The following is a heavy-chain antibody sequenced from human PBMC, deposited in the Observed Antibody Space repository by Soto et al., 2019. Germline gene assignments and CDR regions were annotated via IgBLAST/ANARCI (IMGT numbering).Heavy chain of an antibody. J-gene: IGHJ5*02. V-gene: IGHV1-2*02. D-gene: IGHD6-13*01. CDR1: GYTFTGYY. CDR2: INPNSGGT. Sequence: ASVKVSCKASGYTFTGYYMHRVRQAPGQGLEWMGWINPNSGGTNYAQKFQGRVTMTTDTSISTAYMELRSLRSDDTAVYYCARDLLSRAAAASWFDPWGQGTLVTVSS. CDR3: ARDLLSRAAAASWFDP.